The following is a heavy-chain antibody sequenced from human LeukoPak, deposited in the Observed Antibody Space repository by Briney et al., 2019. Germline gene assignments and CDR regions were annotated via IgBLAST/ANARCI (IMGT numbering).Heavy chain of an antibody. CDR2: IGSSSSYI. CDR3: ARSYYDFWSGYGYGMDV. D-gene: IGHD3-3*01. J-gene: IGHJ6*02. V-gene: IGHV3-21*01. CDR1: GFTFSSYS. Sequence: GGSLRLSCAASGFTFSSYSMNWVRQAPGKGLEWVSSIGSSSSYIYYADSVKGRFTISRDNAKNSLYLQMNSLRAEDTAVYYCARSYYDFWSGYGYGMDVWGQETTVTVSS.